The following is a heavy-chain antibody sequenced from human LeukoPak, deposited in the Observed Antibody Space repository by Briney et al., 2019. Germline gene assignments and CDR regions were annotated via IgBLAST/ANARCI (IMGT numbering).Heavy chain of an antibody. CDR2: IYENGGTT. J-gene: IGHJ4*02. Sequence: GGSLRLSCVGSGFTFRSHAMSWVRQAPEKGLEFVSGIYENGGTTYYADSVKGRFTISRDNAKNSLYLQMDSLRAEDTAVYYCARDFLHSSTSRPFDYWGQGTLVTVSS. CDR1: GFTFRSHA. V-gene: IGHV3-23*01. CDR3: ARDFLHSSTSRPFDY. D-gene: IGHD2-2*01.